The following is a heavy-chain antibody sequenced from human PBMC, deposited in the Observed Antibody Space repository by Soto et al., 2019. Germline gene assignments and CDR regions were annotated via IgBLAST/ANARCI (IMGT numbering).Heavy chain of an antibody. CDR2: IFSSGST. Sequence: SETLSLTCTVSGGSINTFYWSWVRQPAGKGLEWIGRIFSSGSTSFNPSLESRVAMSVDTSKNHFSLNLSSVTAADMAVYYCAREGSYSAYNFAHGIQLWSFDFWGHGALVTVSS. V-gene: IGHV4-4*07. CDR1: GGSINTFY. D-gene: IGHD5-12*01. J-gene: IGHJ4*01. CDR3: AREGSYSAYNFAHGIQLWSFDF.